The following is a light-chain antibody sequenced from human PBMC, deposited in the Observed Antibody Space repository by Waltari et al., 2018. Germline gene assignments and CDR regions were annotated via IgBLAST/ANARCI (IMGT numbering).Light chain of an antibody. CDR1: QDIRKS. CDR3: QQYDDLPYT. J-gene: IGKJ2*01. CDR2: DAS. Sequence: DIQMTQSPSSLSASVGDRVTITCQARQDIRKSLNWFQHKPGKAPKVLIYDASSLEVGVPSRFSGSGSGTDFTFTISSLQPEDFAIYYFQQYDDLPYTFGQGTRLDIK. V-gene: IGKV1-33*01.